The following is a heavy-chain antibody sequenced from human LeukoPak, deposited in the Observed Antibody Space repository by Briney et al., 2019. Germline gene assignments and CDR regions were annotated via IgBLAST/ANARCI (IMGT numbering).Heavy chain of an antibody. CDR2: ISTYNGDT. V-gene: IGHV1-18*01. D-gene: IGHD3-16*01. CDR1: GYTFTSYG. CDR3: AREGLGELTLDY. J-gene: IGHJ4*02. Sequence: ASVKVSCKASGYTFTSYGISWVRPAPGQGLECMGWISTYNGDTNYAQKLQGRVTMTTDTSTNTAYMELRSLRSDDTAVYYCAREGLGELTLDYWGQGTLVTVSS.